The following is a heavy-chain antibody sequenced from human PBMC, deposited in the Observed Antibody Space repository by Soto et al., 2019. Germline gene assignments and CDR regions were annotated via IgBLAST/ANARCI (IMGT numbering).Heavy chain of an antibody. V-gene: IGHV4-39*01. J-gene: IGHJ5*02. Sequence: SETLSLTCTVSGGSISSSSYYWGWIRQPPGKGLEWIGSIYYSGSTYYNPSLKSRVTISVDTSKNQFSLKLSSVTAADTAVYYCARGSSSPKGFDPWGQGTLVTVSS. CDR3: ARGSSSPKGFDP. D-gene: IGHD6-13*01. CDR1: GGSISSSSYY. CDR2: IYYSGST.